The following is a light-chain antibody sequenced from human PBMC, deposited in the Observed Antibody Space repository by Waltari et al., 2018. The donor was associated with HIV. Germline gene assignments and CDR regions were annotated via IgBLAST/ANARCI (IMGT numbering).Light chain of an antibody. V-gene: IGKV2-24*01. Sequence: DIVMTQTALSSPVTLGQPASVSCRSSQSLVHSDENTYLSWLQQRPGQPPSLLISKVSNRLPGVPDRFSGSGAGTDFTLRISRVEAEDVGFYYCMQATQFPYSFGQGTKLEIK. CDR1: QSLVHSDENTY. CDR3: MQATQFPYS. CDR2: KVS. J-gene: IGKJ2*03.